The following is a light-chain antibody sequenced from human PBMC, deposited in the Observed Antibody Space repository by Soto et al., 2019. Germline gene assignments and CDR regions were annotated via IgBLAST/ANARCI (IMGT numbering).Light chain of an antibody. CDR1: QSVSNNY. Sequence: EIVLTQSPGTLSLSPGERATLSCRASQSVSNNYLAWYQKKPGQAPGLLIYAASTRATGIPARFSGSGSGTDFTLTISSLEPEDFAVYYCQQHADWPLTFGGGTKVEIK. CDR3: QQHADWPLT. J-gene: IGKJ4*01. V-gene: IGKV3-11*01. CDR2: AAS.